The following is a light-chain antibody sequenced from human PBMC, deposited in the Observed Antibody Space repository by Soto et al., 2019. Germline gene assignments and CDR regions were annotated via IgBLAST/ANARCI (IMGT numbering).Light chain of an antibody. CDR1: SSDVGAYNY. CDR2: EVN. V-gene: IGLV2-14*01. CDR3: QYYDSSLSGYV. Sequence: QSALTQPASVSGSHGQSITIACTGTSSDVGAYNYVSWYQQHPDKAPKLILYEVNNRPSGVPDRFSASKSGTSASLAITGLQAEDEADYYCQYYDSSLSGYVFGTGTKVTVL. J-gene: IGLJ1*01.